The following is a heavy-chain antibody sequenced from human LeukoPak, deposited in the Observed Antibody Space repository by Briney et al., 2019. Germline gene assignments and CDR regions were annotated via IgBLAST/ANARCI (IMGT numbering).Heavy chain of an antibody. V-gene: IGHV4-59*01. D-gene: IGHD3-22*01. J-gene: IGHJ3*02. CDR1: GGSISNSY. CDR3: ARGFYYDSGAYYPTHDYAFDI. CDR2: IYYSGST. Sequence: SETLSLTCTVSGGSISNSYWSWIRQPPGKGLEWIGYIYYSGSTNYNPSLKSRVTISVDTSKNQFSLKLSSVTAADTAVYYCARGFYYDSGAYYPTHDYAFDIWGQGTMVTVSS.